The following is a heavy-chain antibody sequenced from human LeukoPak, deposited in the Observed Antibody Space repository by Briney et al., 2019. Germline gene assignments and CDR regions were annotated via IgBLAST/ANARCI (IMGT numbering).Heavy chain of an antibody. CDR2: ISGTGGSI. CDR3: GKDPHYSGSGYWFDP. V-gene: IGHV3-23*01. Sequence: GGSLRLSCAASGFTFDDYAMHWVRQAPGKGLEWVSGISGTGGSIHYADSVKGRFTISRDNSKNTLYLQMNSLRVEDTAVYYCGKDPHYSGSGYWFDPGAREPWSPSPQ. CDR1: GFTFDDYA. J-gene: IGHJ5*02. D-gene: IGHD6-13*01.